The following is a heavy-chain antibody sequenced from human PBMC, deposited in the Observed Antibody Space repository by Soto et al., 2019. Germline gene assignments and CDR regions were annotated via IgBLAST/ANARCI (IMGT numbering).Heavy chain of an antibody. V-gene: IGHV1-69*01. Sequence: QVQLVQSGAEVKNPGSSMKVSCQTSGGTFSSHGISWLRHAPGQRLEWLGGTIPSFDRSDYAQNFQGRVTMTADACTSTVYMELRSLRSEDTAVYYCASGPAVRMTTFFRLFYCGLDVWGQGTTVTVSS. J-gene: IGHJ6*01. CDR1: GGTFSSHG. D-gene: IGHD1-1*01. CDR3: ASGPAVRMTTFFRLFYCGLDV. CDR2: TIPSFDRS.